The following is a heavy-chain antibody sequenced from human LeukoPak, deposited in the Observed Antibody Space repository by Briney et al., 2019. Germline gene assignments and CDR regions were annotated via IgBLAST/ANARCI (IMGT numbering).Heavy chain of an antibody. CDR1: GFTFSSYA. V-gene: IGHV3-23*01. CDR2: ISGSGGST. J-gene: IGHJ4*02. CDR3: AKAVYYDSSGWYYFDY. Sequence: GGSLRLSCAASGFTFSSYAMSWVRQAPGKGLEWGSAISGSGGSTYYADSVKGRFTISRDNSKNTLYLQMNSLRAEDTAVYYCAKAVYYDSSGWYYFDYWGQGTLVTVSS. D-gene: IGHD3-22*01.